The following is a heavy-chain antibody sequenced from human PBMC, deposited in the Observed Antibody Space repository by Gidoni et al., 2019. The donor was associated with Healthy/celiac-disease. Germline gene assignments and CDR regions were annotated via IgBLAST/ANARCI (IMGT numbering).Heavy chain of an antibody. CDR3: ARVGDFWSGYYNWWYDGMDV. V-gene: IGHV1-8*01. J-gene: IGHJ6*02. CDR2: MNPNSGNT. CDR1: GYTFTSYD. D-gene: IGHD3-3*01. Sequence: QVQLVQSGAEVKKPGASVKVSCKASGYTFTSYDINWMRQATGQGLEWMGWMNPNSGNTGYAQKLQGRVTMTRNTYISTAYMELSSLRSEDTAVYYCARVGDFWSGYYNWWYDGMDVWGQGTTVTVSS.